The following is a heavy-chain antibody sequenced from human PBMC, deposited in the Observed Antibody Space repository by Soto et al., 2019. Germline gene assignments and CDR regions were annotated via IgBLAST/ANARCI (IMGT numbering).Heavy chain of an antibody. V-gene: IGHV1-69*02. CDR1: GGTFSSYT. CDR2: VIPILGIA. D-gene: IGHD3-10*01. Sequence: QVQLVQSGAEVKKPGSSVKVSCKASGGTFSSYTISWVRQAPGHGLEWMGRVIPILGIANYAQKFQARVTRTPDKSPSTADMELSSLRSEDAAVYYCARGHFGRNYYVPGSYYKVSGFSPWGQGTLVTVSS. CDR3: ARGHFGRNYYVPGSYYKVSGFSP. J-gene: IGHJ5*02.